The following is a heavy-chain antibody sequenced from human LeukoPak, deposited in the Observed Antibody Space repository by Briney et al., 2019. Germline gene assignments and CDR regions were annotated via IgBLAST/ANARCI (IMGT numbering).Heavy chain of an antibody. Sequence: SGPALVKPTQTLTLTCTFSGFSLSTSGMCVSWIRQPPGKALEWLARIDWDDDKYYSTSLKTRLTISKDTSKNQVVLTMTNMDPVDTATYYCARSKLGYCSSTSRSQGDYWGQGTLVTVSS. J-gene: IGHJ4*02. V-gene: IGHV2-70*11. CDR2: IDWDDDK. CDR1: GFSLSTSGMC. CDR3: ARSKLGYCSSTSRSQGDY. D-gene: IGHD2-2*01.